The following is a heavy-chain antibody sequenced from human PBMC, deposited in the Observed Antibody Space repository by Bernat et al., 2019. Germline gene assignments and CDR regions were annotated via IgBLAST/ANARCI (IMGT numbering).Heavy chain of an antibody. Sequence: QVQLQESGPGLVKPSETLSLTCTVSGGSISSYYWSWIRQPPGKGLEWIGYIYYSGSTNYNPSLKSRVTISVDTSKNQFSLKLSSVTAADTAVYYCARGDYGDYSIDYWGQGTLDTVSS. CDR2: IYYSGST. J-gene: IGHJ4*02. CDR1: GGSISSYY. CDR3: ARGDYGDYSIDY. V-gene: IGHV4-59*01. D-gene: IGHD4-17*01.